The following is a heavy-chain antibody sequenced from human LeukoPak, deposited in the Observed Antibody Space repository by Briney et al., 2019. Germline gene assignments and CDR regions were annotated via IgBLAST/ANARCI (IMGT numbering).Heavy chain of an antibody. V-gene: IGHV4-39*01. CDR1: GGSISSSSYY. J-gene: IGHJ5*02. CDR2: IYYSGST. Sequence: PSETLSLTCTVSGGSISSSSYYWGWIRQPPGTGLEWIGSIYYSGSTYYNPSLKSRVTISVDTSKNQFSLKLSSVTAADTAVYYCARVQTIFGVVIIVWFDPWGQGTLVTVSS. CDR3: ARVQTIFGVVIIVWFDP. D-gene: IGHD3-3*01.